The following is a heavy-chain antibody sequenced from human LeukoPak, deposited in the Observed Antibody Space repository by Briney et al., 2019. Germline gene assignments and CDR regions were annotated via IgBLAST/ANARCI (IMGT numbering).Heavy chain of an antibody. V-gene: IGHV3-66*02. Sequence: GGSLRLSCAASGFTFSSYAMSWVRQAPGKGLEWVSLIYSGGSTYYADSVKGRFTISRDNSKNTLYLQMNSLRAEDTALYYCASTGYSSGWYSWFDPWGQGTLVTVSS. CDR1: GFTFSSYA. J-gene: IGHJ5*02. CDR3: ASTGYSSGWYSWFDP. CDR2: IYSGGST. D-gene: IGHD6-19*01.